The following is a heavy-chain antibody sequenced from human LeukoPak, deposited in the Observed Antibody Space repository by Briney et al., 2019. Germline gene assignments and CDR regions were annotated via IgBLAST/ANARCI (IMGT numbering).Heavy chain of an antibody. D-gene: IGHD2-2*01. J-gene: IGHJ3*02. CDR3: ARGGYQLQDAFDI. CDR2: IYTSGST. Sequence: SETLSLTCTVSGDPISNYYWSWIRQPAGKGLEWIGRIYTSGSTNYNPSLKSRVTMSVDTSKNQFSLKLSSVTAADTAVYYCARGGYQLQDAFDIWGQGTMVTVSS. CDR1: GDPISNYY. V-gene: IGHV4-4*07.